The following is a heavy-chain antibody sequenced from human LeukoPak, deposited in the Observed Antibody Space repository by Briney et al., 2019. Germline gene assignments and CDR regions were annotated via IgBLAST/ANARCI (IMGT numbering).Heavy chain of an antibody. CDR1: GGSISSDAYR. CDR2: IHYSGYT. CDR3: ARLDWGSGGSGSFDY. J-gene: IGHJ4*02. V-gene: IGHV4-39*01. Sequence: SETLSFTCTVSGGSISSDAYRWGWIRQPPGKGLEWIGNIHYSGYTYYNPSLKSRVTISVDTSKNQLSLKLTSVTAADTAVYYCARLDWGSGGSGSFDYWGQGTLVTVSS. D-gene: IGHD7-27*01.